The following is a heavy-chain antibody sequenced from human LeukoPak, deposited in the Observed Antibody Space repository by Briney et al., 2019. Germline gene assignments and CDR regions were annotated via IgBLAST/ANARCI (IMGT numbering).Heavy chain of an antibody. CDR3: AKDRYRARYYFDY. D-gene: IGHD1-14*01. Sequence: GGSLRLSCAASGFTFSSYGMHWVRQAPGKGLEWVAFIRYDGSNKYYADSVKGRLTISRDNSKNTLYLQMNSLRAEDTAVYYCAKDRYRARYYFDYWGQGTLVTVSS. J-gene: IGHJ4*02. CDR2: IRYDGSNK. CDR1: GFTFSSYG. V-gene: IGHV3-30*02.